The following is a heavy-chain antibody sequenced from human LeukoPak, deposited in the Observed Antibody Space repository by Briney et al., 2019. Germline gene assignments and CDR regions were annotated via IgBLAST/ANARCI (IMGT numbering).Heavy chain of an antibody. CDR3: ARYTYDAFDI. CDR1: GGSISSYY. CDR2: IYYSGST. Sequence: PSETLSLTCTVSGGSISSYYWSWIRQPPGKGPEWIGYIYYSGSTNYNPSLKSRVTISVDTSKNQFSLKLSSVTAADTAVYYCARYTYDAFDIWGQGTMVTVSS. J-gene: IGHJ3*02. D-gene: IGHD2-2*02. V-gene: IGHV4-59*08.